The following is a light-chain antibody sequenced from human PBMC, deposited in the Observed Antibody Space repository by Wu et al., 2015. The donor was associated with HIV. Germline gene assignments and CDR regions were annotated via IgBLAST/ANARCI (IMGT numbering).Light chain of an antibody. Sequence: EIVLTQSPVTLSVSPGTGATLFCRASQNIITSLAWYQQKPGQAPRLLIYGASTRATGIPAKFSGSGSGTDFTLTISSLQPEDVATYYCQKYNTAPWTFGQGTKVEMK. V-gene: IGKV3-15*01. J-gene: IGKJ1*01. CDR2: GAS. CDR1: QNIITS. CDR3: QKYNTAPWT.